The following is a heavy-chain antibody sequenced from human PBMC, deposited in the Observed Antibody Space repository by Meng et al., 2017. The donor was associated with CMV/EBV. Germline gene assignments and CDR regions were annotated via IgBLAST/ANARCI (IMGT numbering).Heavy chain of an antibody. CDR1: GFTFDYYG. CDR2: INWNGGST. CDR3: ARGGQGSYYDFWSGYSAYFDY. V-gene: IGHV3-20*04. D-gene: IGHD3-3*01. J-gene: IGHJ4*02. Sequence: GESLKISCAASGFTFDYYGMSWVRQAPGKGLEWVSGINWNGGSTGYADSVKGRFTISRDNAKNSLYLQMNSLRAEDTALYYCARGGQGSYYDFWSGYSAYFDYWGQGTLVTVSS.